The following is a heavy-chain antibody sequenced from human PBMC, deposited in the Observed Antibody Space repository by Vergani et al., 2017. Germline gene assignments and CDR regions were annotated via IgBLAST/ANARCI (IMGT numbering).Heavy chain of an antibody. CDR1: GGSISSYY. D-gene: IGHD1-26*01. V-gene: IGHV4-59*08. CDR3: ARNPSGSYGLLWYFDL. J-gene: IGHJ2*01. CDR2: IYYSGST. Sequence: QVQLPESGPGLVKPSETLSLTCTVSGGSISSYYWSWIRQPPGKGLEWIGYIYYSGSTNYNPSLKSRVTISVDTSKNQFSLKLSPVTSADTAVYYCARNPSGSYGLLWYFDLWGRGTLVTVSS.